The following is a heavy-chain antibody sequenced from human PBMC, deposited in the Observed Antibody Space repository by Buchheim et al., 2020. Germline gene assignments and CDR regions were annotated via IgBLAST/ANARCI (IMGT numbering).Heavy chain of an antibody. CDR2: IYYSGST. D-gene: IGHD6-13*01. J-gene: IGHJ6*02. CDR3: ARERYSSSWYYYYGMDV. V-gene: IGHV4-39*07. Sequence: QLQLQESGPGLVKPSETLSLTCTVSGGSISSSSYYWGWIRQPPGKGLEWIGSIYYSGSTYYNPSLKIRVTISVDTSKNQFSLKLSSVTAADTAVYYCARERYSSSWYYYYGMDVWGQGTT. CDR1: GGSISSSSYY.